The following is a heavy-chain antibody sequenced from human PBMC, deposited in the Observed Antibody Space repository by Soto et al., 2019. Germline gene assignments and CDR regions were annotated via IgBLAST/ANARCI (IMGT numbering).Heavy chain of an antibody. CDR2: IIPIFGTA. V-gene: IGHV1-69*12. D-gene: IGHD2-21*02. J-gene: IGHJ6*02. CDR1: GGTFSSYA. CDR3: AGGGDIVVVPAHYYYYGMDV. Sequence: QVQLVQSGAEVKKPGSSVKVSCKASGGTFSSYAISWVRQAPGQGLEWMGGIIPIFGTANYAQKFQGRVTVPADESTSAAYMELSSRTSEDTAVYYCAGGGDIVVVPAHYYYYGMDVWGQGTTVTVSS.